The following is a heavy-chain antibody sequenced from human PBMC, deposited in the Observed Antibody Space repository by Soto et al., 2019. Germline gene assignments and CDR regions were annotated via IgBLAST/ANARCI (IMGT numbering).Heavy chain of an antibody. J-gene: IGHJ5*02. D-gene: IGHD3-3*01. Sequence: GASVKVSCKASGYTFTSYGISWVRQAPGQGLEWMGWISAYNGNTNYAQKLQGRVTMTTDTSTSTAYMELRSLRSDDTAVYYCARGHYDFWSGYPNWFDPWGQGTLVTGSS. CDR2: ISAYNGNT. CDR1: GYTFTSYG. V-gene: IGHV1-18*04. CDR3: ARGHYDFWSGYPNWFDP.